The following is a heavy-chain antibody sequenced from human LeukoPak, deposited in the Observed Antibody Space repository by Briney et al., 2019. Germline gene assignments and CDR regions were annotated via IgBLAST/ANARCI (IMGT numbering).Heavy chain of an antibody. CDR3: AQNAVRQWLAPPHFDY. D-gene: IGHD6-19*01. Sequence: SGPTLVKPTQTLTLTCTFSGFSLSTSGVGVGWIRQPPGKALEWLALIYWNDDKRYSPSLKSRLTITKDTSKNQVVLTMTNMDPVDTATYYCAQNAVRQWLAPPHFDYWGQGTLVTVSS. CDR2: IYWNDDK. CDR1: GFSLSTSGVG. J-gene: IGHJ4*02. V-gene: IGHV2-5*01.